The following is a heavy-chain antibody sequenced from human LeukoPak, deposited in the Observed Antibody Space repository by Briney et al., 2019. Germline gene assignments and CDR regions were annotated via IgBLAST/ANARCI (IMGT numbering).Heavy chain of an antibody. CDR2: INAGNGNT. CDR3: ARVTRDRGGSSGWSGKYYFDY. D-gene: IGHD6-19*01. J-gene: IGHJ4*02. Sequence: PGGSLRLSCAASGFTFTSYAMHWVRQAPGQRLEWMGWINAGNGNTKYSQKFQGRVTITRDTSASTAYMELSSLRSEDTAVYYCARVTRDRGGSSGWSGKYYFDYWGQGTLVTVSS. CDR1: GFTFTSYA. V-gene: IGHV1-3*01.